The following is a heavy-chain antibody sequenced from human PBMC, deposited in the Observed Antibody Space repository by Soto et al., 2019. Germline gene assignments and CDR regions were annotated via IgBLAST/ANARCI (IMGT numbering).Heavy chain of an antibody. D-gene: IGHD4-4*01. V-gene: IGHV2-5*02. CDR1: GFSLSTSGVG. CDR3: AHRRVSRVYSNYVFDY. CDR2: IYWDDDK. J-gene: IGHJ4*02. Sequence: SGPTLVNPTQTLTLTCTLSGFSLSTSGVGVGWIRQPPGKALEWLALIYWDDDKRYSPSLKSRLTITKDTSKNQVVLTMTNMDPVDTATYYCAHRRVSRVYSNYVFDYWGQGTLVTVSS.